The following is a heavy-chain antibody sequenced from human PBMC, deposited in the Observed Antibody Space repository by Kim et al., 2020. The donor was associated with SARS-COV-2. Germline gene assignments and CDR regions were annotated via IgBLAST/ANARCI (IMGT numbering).Heavy chain of an antibody. Sequence: GGSLRLSCAASGFTFSSYGMHWVRQAPGKGLEWVAVIWYDGSNKYYTDSVKGRFTISRDNSKNTLYLQMNSLRAEDTAVYYCARDQGIAVAGKIYYGMDVWCQGTTVTVSS. CDR3: ARDQGIAVAGKIYYGMDV. CDR1: GFTFSSYG. D-gene: IGHD6-19*01. V-gene: IGHV3-33*01. J-gene: IGHJ6*02. CDR2: IWYDGSNK.